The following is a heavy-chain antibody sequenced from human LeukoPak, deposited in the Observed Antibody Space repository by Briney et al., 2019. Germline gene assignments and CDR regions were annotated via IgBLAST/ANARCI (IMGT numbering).Heavy chain of an antibody. CDR2: VYTSGST. V-gene: IGHV4-4*07. Sequence: SETLSXXXXVXGXXXSXYYWXWIRHPAGKGLEWIGRVYTSGSTNYNPSLKSRVTMSVDTSKNQFSLKLSSVTAADTAVYYCARVRVYRGGMDVWGQGTTVTVSS. J-gene: IGHJ6*02. D-gene: IGHD6-6*01. CDR1: GXXXSXYY. CDR3: ARVRVYRGGMDV.